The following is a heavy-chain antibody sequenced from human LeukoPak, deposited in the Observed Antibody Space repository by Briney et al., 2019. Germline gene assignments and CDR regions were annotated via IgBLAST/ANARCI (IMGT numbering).Heavy chain of an antibody. D-gene: IGHD1-1*01. CDR3: AKDAAGRTGTRGRFDP. CDR2: ISGSGGST. CDR1: GLTFSSYA. J-gene: IGHJ5*02. Sequence: GGSLRLSCAASGLTFSSYAMSWVRQAPGKGLEWVSAISGSGGSTYYADSVKGRFTISRDISKDTLYLQMNSLRAEDTAVYYCAKDAAGRTGTRGRFDPWGQGTLVTVFS. V-gene: IGHV3-23*01.